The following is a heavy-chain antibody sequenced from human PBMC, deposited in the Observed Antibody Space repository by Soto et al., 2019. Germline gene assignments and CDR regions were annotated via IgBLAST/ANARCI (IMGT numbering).Heavy chain of an antibody. CDR1: GFTFSSFS. Sequence: EVQLVESGGGLVQRGGSLRLSCAASGFTFSSFSMNWVRQAPGRGLEWISYIGGGGRLISYADSVKGRFAISRDNAQNSLYLQMDSLRDEDMAVYYCARDLGWAFDCWGQGTLVTVSS. J-gene: IGHJ4*02. D-gene: IGHD6-19*01. V-gene: IGHV3-48*02. CDR2: IGGGGRLI. CDR3: ARDLGWAFDC.